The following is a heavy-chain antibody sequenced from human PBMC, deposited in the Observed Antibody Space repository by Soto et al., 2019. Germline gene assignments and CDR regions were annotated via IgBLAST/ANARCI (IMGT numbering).Heavy chain of an antibody. J-gene: IGHJ4*02. D-gene: IGHD3-22*01. CDR2: IYPGDSDT. CDR3: ARQHHGGPYYYDSSGHFDY. CDR1: GYSFTSYW. V-gene: IGHV5-51*01. Sequence: GESLKISCKGSGYSFTSYWIGWVRQMPGKGLEWMGIIYPGDSDTRYSPSFQGQVTISADKSISTAYLQWSSLKASDTAMYYCARQHHGGPYYYDSSGHFDYWGQGTLVTVSS.